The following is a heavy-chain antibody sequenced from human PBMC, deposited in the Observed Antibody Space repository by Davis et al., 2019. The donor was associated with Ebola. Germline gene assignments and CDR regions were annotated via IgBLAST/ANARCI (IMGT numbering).Heavy chain of an antibody. CDR3: ARRSSGWYPGFEYYYYYGMDV. CDR2: IIPIFATA. J-gene: IGHJ6*02. D-gene: IGHD6-19*01. Sequence: AASVKVSCKASGGTFSNYAISWVRQAPGQGLEWMGGIIPIFATANYAQKFQGRVAITADKSTSTAYMELSSLRSEDTAVYYCARRSSGWYPGFEYYYYYGMDVWGQGTTVTVSS. V-gene: IGHV1-69*06. CDR1: GGTFSNYA.